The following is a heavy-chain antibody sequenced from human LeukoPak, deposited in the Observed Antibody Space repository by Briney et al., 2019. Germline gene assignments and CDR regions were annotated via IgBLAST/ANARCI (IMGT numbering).Heavy chain of an antibody. Sequence: SVKVSCKASGGTFSSYAISWVRQAPGQGLEWMGGIIPIFGTANYAQKFQGRVTITADKSTSTAYMELSSLRSEDPAVFYCATLWFGEYPFDYWGQGTLVTVSS. CDR3: ATLWFGEYPFDY. J-gene: IGHJ4*02. D-gene: IGHD3-10*01. V-gene: IGHV1-69*06. CDR2: IIPIFGTA. CDR1: GGTFSSYA.